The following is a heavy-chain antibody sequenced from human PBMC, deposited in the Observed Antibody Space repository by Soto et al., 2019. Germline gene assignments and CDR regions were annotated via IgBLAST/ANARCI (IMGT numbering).Heavy chain of an antibody. J-gene: IGHJ4*02. V-gene: IGHV1-18*01. CDR2: ISAYNGNT. CDR3: ARDSPPVDY. Sequence: QVQLVQSGAEVKKPGASVKVSCKASGYTFSSYGISWVRQAPGQGLEWMGWISAYNGNTKYAQKIQGRVTMTTDTSTSTACMALRSLRSDDTAVYYCARDSPPVDYWGQGTLVTVSS. CDR1: GYTFSSYG.